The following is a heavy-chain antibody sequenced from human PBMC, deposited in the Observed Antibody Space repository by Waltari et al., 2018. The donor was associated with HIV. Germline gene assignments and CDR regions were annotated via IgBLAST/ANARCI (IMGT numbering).Heavy chain of an antibody. V-gene: IGHV1-3*01. J-gene: IGHJ6*02. Sequence: QVQLVQSGAEVKKPGASVKVSCKASGYTFTSYAMHWVRQAPGQRLEWMGWINAGNGNTKYSQKFQGRVTITRDTSASTAYMELSSLRSEDTAVYYCARSFPPGPNRYYYYGMDVWGQGTTVTVSS. CDR1: GYTFTSYA. CDR3: ARSFPPGPNRYYYYGMDV. D-gene: IGHD2-21*01. CDR2: INAGNGNT.